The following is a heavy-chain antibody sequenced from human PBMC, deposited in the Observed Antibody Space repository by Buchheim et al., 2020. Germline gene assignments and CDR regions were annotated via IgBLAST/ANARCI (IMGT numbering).Heavy chain of an antibody. J-gene: IGHJ4*02. CDR1: GGSIGSSSYY. V-gene: IGHV4-39*01. CDR3: VGSASRDY. Sequence: QLQLQESGPGLVKPSETLSLTCIVSGGSIGSSSYYWGWIRQPPGKGLEWIGCIYYSGGTYYNPSLKSRVTISVDPSKSQFSLKLSSVTAADTAVYYCVGSASRDYWGQGTL. CDR2: IYYSGGT.